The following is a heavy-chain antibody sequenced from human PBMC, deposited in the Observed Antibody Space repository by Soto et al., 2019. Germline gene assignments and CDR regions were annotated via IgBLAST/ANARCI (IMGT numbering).Heavy chain of an antibody. J-gene: IGHJ6*02. CDR3: ARDEVVVITPLIATEKPSYYYYGMDV. CDR1: GFTFSSYG. D-gene: IGHD3-22*01. Sequence: GGALRLSCAASGFTFSSYGMHWVRQAPCKGLEWVAVIWYDGSNKYYADSVKGRFTISRDNSKNTLYLQMNSLRAEDTAVYYCARDEVVVITPLIATEKPSYYYYGMDVWGQGTTVTVSS. V-gene: IGHV3-33*01. CDR2: IWYDGSNK.